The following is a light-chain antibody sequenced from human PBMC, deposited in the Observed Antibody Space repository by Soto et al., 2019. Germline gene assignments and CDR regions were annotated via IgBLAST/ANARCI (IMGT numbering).Light chain of an antibody. J-gene: IGLJ2*01. CDR2: EVG. CDR3: SSYTGSNTVV. Sequence: QSALTQPASVSGSPGQSITISCTGSSTDVGVYNYVSWYQQHPGKAPKLMIYEVGNRPSGVSNRFSASKSGNTASLTISGLQAEDEADYYCSSYTGSNTVVFGGGTQLTVL. V-gene: IGLV2-14*01. CDR1: STDVGVYNY.